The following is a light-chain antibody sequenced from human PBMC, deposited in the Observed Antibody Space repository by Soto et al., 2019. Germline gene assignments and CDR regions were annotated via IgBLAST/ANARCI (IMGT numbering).Light chain of an antibody. Sequence: DIQMTQSPSTLSASVGDRVTITCRASQSIGRWLAWYQQKPVAAPKLLIYDASSLQSGVPSRFSGSGSGTEFTLSISSLQPDDFATYYCQQYKGTFGQGTKVDIK. CDR3: QQYKGT. CDR2: DAS. V-gene: IGKV1-5*01. J-gene: IGKJ1*01. CDR1: QSIGRW.